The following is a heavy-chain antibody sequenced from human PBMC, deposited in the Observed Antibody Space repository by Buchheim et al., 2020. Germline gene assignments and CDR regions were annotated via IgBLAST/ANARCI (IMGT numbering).Heavy chain of an antibody. D-gene: IGHD2-15*01. J-gene: IGHJ4*02. CDR2: IKSKTDGGTT. CDR3: TTELSGADIVVVVAATPDY. Sequence: EVQLVESGGGLVKPGGSLRLSCAASGFTFSNAWMSWVRQAPGKGLEWVGRIKSKTDGGTTDYAAPVKGRFTISRDDSKNTLYLQMNSLKTEDTAVYYCTTELSGADIVVVVAATPDYWGQGTL. CDR1: GFTFSNAW. V-gene: IGHV3-15*01.